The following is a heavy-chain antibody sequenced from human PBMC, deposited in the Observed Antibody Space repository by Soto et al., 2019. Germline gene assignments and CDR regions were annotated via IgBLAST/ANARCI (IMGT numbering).Heavy chain of an antibody. CDR1: GFTFSSYG. V-gene: IGHV3-30*18. CDR2: ISYDGSNK. D-gene: IGHD1-26*01. CDR3: AKGLSPVGASLGVDY. Sequence: GGSLRLSCAASGFTFSSYGMHWVRQAPGKGLEWVAVISYDGSNKYYADSVKGRFTISRDNSKNTLYLQMNSLRAEDTAVYYCAKGLSPVGASLGVDYWGQGTLVTVS. J-gene: IGHJ4*02.